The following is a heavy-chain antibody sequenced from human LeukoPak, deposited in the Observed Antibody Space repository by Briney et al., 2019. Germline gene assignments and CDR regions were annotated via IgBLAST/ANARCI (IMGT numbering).Heavy chain of an antibody. CDR2: IYYSGST. V-gene: IGHV4-31*03. CDR3: ARAPWGGYVDY. D-gene: IGHD3-3*01. Sequence: PSETLSLTCTVSGGSISSGGYYWSWIRQHPGKGLEWIGYIYYSGSTYYNPSLKSRVTISVDTSKNQFSLKLSSVTAADTAVYYCARAPWGGYVDYWGQGTLVTVSS. CDR1: GGSISSGGYY. J-gene: IGHJ4*02.